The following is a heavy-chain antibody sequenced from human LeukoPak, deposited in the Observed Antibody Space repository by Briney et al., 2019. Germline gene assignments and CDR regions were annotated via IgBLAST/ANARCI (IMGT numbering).Heavy chain of an antibody. CDR1: GVSISSGGYY. D-gene: IGHD2-15*01. CDR2: IYYSGST. J-gene: IGHJ4*02. V-gene: IGHV4-31*03. CDR3: ARDQAVDSGFDY. Sequence: PSETLSLTCTVSGVSISSGGYYWSWIRQHPGKVLEWIGYIYYSGSTYYNPSLKSRVTISVDTSKNQFSLKLSSVTAADTAVYYCARDQAVDSGFDYWGQGTLVTVSS.